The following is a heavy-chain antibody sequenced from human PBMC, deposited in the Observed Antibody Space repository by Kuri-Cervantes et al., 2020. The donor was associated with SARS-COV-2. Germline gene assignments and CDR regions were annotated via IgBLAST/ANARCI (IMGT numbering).Heavy chain of an antibody. CDR3: ATWELLGGY. V-gene: IGHV4-39*01. CDR2: IYYRGST. CDR1: GGSISSSSYY. Sequence: SETLSLTCTVSGGSISSSSYYWGWIRQPPGKGLEWIGSIYYRGSTYYNPSLKSRVTISVDTSKNQFSLKLSSVTAADTAVYYCATWELLGGYWGQGTLVTVSS. J-gene: IGHJ4*02. D-gene: IGHD1-26*01.